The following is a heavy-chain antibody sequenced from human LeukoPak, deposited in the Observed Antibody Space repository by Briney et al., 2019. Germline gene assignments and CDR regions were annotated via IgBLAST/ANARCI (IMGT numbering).Heavy chain of an antibody. CDR2: ISGFNGHT. V-gene: IGHV1-18*04. Sequence: ASVKVSCKASGYTFSNYGMSWVRQAPGHGLEWMGWISGFNGHTKYSQKSQGRVTMTTDTSTSTAYMEVWSLRSDDTAVYYCARAWLRRKYYYYMDVWGKGTTVTVSS. CDR3: ARAWLRRKYYYYMDV. D-gene: IGHD5-12*01. CDR1: GYTFSNYG. J-gene: IGHJ6*03.